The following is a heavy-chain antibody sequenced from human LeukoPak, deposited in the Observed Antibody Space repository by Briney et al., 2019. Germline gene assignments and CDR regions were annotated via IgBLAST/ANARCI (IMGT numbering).Heavy chain of an antibody. CDR1: GFTFSSYA. CDR2: ISGSGGST. Sequence: GGSLRLSCAASGFTFSSYAMSWVRQAPGKGLEWVSAISGSGGSTYYADSVKGRFTISRDNSKNTLYLQMNSPRAEDTAVYYCAKDVGYYYDSSGYEGAFDIWGQGTMVTVSS. J-gene: IGHJ3*02. V-gene: IGHV3-23*01. CDR3: AKDVGYYYDSSGYEGAFDI. D-gene: IGHD3-22*01.